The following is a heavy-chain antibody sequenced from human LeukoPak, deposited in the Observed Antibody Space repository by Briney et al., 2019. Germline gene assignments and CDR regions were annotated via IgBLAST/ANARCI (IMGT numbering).Heavy chain of an antibody. Sequence: SETLSLTCTVSGGSISSGYYWGWIRQPPGKGLEWIGSIYHSGSTYYNPSLKSRVTISVDTSKNQFSLKLSSVTAADTAVYYCARGYSSGWYAHYMDVWGKGTTVTVSS. J-gene: IGHJ6*03. CDR3: ARGYSSGWYAHYMDV. CDR2: IYHSGST. V-gene: IGHV4-38-2*02. CDR1: GGSISSGYY. D-gene: IGHD6-19*01.